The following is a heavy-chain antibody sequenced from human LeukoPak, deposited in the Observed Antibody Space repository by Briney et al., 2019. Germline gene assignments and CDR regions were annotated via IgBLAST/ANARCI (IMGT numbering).Heavy chain of an antibody. CDR3: ARRGYSYALYFDY. Sequence: PAETLSLTCTVSGSSISSYYWSWIRQPPGKGLEWIGYIYYSGSTYYNPSLKSRVTISVDTSKNQFSLKLSSVTAADTAVYYCARRGYSYALYFDYWGQGTLVTV. V-gene: IGHV4-59*08. D-gene: IGHD5-18*01. J-gene: IGHJ4*02. CDR1: GSSISSYY. CDR2: IYYSGST.